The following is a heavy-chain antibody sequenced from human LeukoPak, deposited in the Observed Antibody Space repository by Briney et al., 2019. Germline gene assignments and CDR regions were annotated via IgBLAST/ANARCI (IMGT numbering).Heavy chain of an antibody. J-gene: IGHJ3*02. CDR2: IYYSGST. CDR3: ARSIVVMTNVAFDI. Sequence: SETLSLTCTVSGGSISSYYWSWIRQPPGKGLEWIGYIYYSGSTNYNPSLKSRVTVSIDTSKNQFSLKLSSVTAADTAVYYCARSIVVMTNVAFDIWGQGTMVTVSS. CDR1: GGSISSYY. D-gene: IGHD2-8*01. V-gene: IGHV4-59*01.